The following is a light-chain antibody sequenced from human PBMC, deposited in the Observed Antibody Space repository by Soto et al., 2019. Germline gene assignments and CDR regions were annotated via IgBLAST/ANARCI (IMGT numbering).Light chain of an antibody. CDR3: QQYDSSPRT. J-gene: IGKJ1*01. Sequence: SVLTQSPGTLSVPPGERATLSCRASQSISSSYLAWYQQKPGQAPRLLIYGPSSRATGIPDRFSGSGSGTDFTLTIDRLEPEDSAVYYCQQYDSSPRTFGQGTKVDIK. CDR2: GPS. V-gene: IGKV3-20*01. CDR1: QSISSSY.